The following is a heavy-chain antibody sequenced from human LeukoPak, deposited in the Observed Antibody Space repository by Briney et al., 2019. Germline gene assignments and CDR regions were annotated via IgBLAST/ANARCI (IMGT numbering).Heavy chain of an antibody. CDR3: ARADYDSSGYYLDFDY. CDR2: IIPIFGTA. D-gene: IGHD3-22*01. CDR1: GGTFSSYA. Sequence: SVKVSCKASGGTFSSYAISWVRQAPGQGLGWMGGIIPIFGTANYAQKFQGRVTITTDESTSTAYMELSSLRSEDTAVYYCARADYDSSGYYLDFDYWGQGTLVTVSS. J-gene: IGHJ4*02. V-gene: IGHV1-69*05.